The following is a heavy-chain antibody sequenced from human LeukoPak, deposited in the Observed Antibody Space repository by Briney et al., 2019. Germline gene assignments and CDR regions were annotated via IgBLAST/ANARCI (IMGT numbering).Heavy chain of an antibody. Sequence: SETLSLTCAVYGGSFSGYYWSWIRQPPGKGLEWIGEINHSGSTNYNPSLKSRVTISVDTSKNQFSLKLSSVTAADTAVYYCAGGGWFDPWGQGTLVTVSS. J-gene: IGHJ5*02. V-gene: IGHV4-34*01. CDR1: GGSFSGYY. CDR2: INHSGST. CDR3: AGGGWFDP.